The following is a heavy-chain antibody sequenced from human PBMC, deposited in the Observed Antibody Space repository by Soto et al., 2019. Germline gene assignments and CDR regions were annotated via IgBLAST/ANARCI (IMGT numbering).Heavy chain of an antibody. CDR1: GFTFNNYA. Sequence: EVQLLESGGGLVQPGGSLRLSCAVSGFTFNNYAMSWVRQAPGKGMEWVATISTRGDSTFYADSVKARFTSTRDNSKNTLDLQMNGLRDEDTAIHSCAKGKGGHMPTSRYFDYWGQGTLVTVSS. V-gene: IGHV3-23*01. D-gene: IGHD3-16*01. CDR2: ISTRGDST. J-gene: IGHJ4*02. CDR3: AKGKGGHMPTSRYFDY.